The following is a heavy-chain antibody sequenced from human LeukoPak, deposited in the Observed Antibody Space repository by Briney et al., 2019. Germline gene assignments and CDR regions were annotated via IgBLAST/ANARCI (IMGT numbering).Heavy chain of an antibody. J-gene: IGHJ4*02. Sequence: GGSLRLSCAASGFTFSSYGMHWVRQAPGKGLEWVAVISYDGSNKYYADSVKGRFTISRDNSKNTLYLQMNSLRAEDTAVYYCAKGKDYYDSSGYYYDMGYWGQGTLVTVSS. CDR1: GFTFSSYG. V-gene: IGHV3-30*18. CDR3: AKGKDYYDSSGYYYDMGY. D-gene: IGHD3-22*01. CDR2: ISYDGSNK.